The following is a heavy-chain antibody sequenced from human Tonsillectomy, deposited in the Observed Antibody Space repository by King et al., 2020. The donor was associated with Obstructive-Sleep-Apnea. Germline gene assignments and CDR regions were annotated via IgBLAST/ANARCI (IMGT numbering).Heavy chain of an antibody. CDR1: GFTFSSYA. V-gene: IGHV3-30*04. Sequence: VQLVESGGGVVQPGRSLRLSCAASGFTFSSYAMHWVRQAPGKGLEWVAIISYDGSNKYYADSVKGRFTISRDNSKNTLYLQMNSLRAEDTAVYYCARGGDGYNYGFDYWGQGTLVTVSS. CDR3: ARGGDGYNYGFDY. J-gene: IGHJ4*02. CDR2: ISYDGSNK. D-gene: IGHD5-24*01.